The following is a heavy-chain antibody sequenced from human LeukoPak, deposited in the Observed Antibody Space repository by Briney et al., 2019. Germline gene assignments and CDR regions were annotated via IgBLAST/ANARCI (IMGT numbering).Heavy chain of an antibody. CDR2: ISSSSSYI. Sequence: PGGSLRLSCAASGFTFSSYSMNWVRQAPGKGLEWVSSISSSSSYIYYADSVKGRFTISRDNAKNSLYLQMNSLRAEDTAVYYCARDDSGSYSEYFQHWGQGTLVTVSS. CDR3: ARDDSGSYSEYFQH. V-gene: IGHV3-21*01. D-gene: IGHD1-26*01. CDR1: GFTFSSYS. J-gene: IGHJ1*01.